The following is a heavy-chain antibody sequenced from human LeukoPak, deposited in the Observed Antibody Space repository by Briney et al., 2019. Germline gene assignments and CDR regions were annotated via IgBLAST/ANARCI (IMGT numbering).Heavy chain of an antibody. D-gene: IGHD4-17*01. Sequence: GGSLRLSCAASGFTFSSSAMSWVRQVPGKGLEWVSGISASGGSTYYADSVRGRFTISRDNSKNTLYLQMNSLRAEDTAVYYCAKRISTVTDFDYWGQGTLVTVSS. CDR3: AKRISTVTDFDY. J-gene: IGHJ4*02. CDR1: GFTFSSSA. CDR2: ISASGGST. V-gene: IGHV3-23*01.